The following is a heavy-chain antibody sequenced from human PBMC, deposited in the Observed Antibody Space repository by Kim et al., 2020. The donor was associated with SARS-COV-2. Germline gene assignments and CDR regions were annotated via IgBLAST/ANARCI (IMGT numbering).Heavy chain of an antibody. Sequence: VKGRFTISSDNAKNSLYLQMNSLRADDTAVYYCARDVSPSFGTTFYDAFDFWGQGTMVTISS. CDR3: ARDVSPSFGTTFYDAFDF. J-gene: IGHJ3*01. V-gene: IGHV3-11*01. D-gene: IGHD2-2*01.